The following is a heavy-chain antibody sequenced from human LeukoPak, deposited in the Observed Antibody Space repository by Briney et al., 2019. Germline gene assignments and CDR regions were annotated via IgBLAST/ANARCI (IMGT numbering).Heavy chain of an antibody. D-gene: IGHD1-26*01. V-gene: IGHV3-74*01. Sequence: GGSLRLSCAASGFTFNNYWMHWVRQAPGKGLVWVSRINSDGSHTDYADSVKGRFTISRDNAKNTLYLQMNSLRAEDTAVYYCASHSTFVGGATESIDYWGQGTLVTVSS. J-gene: IGHJ4*02. CDR1: GFTFNNYW. CDR3: ASHSTFVGGATESIDY. CDR2: INSDGSHT.